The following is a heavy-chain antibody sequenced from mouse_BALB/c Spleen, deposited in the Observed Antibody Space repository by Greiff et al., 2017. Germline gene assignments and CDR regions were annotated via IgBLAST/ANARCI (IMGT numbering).Heavy chain of an antibody. Sequence: EVKLMESGPGLVKPSQSLSLTCSVTGYSITSGYYWNWIRQFPGNKLEWMGYISYDGSNNYNPSLKNRISITRDTSKNQFFLKLNSVTTEDTATYYCARDPYYRYDGGHFDYWGQGTTLTVSS. V-gene: IGHV3-6*02. CDR2: ISYDGSN. CDR3: ARDPYYRYDGGHFDY. J-gene: IGHJ2*01. CDR1: GYSITSGYY. D-gene: IGHD2-14*01.